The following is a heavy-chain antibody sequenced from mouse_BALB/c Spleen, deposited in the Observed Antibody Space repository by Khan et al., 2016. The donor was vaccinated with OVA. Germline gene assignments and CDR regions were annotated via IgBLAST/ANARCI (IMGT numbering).Heavy chain of an antibody. J-gene: IGHJ4*01. CDR1: GFTFSSYT. Sequence: EVELVESGGGLVKPGGSLKLSCAASGFTFSSYTMSWVRQTPEKRLEWVATISSGGTYTYYVDSVEGRFTLTRDNANNTLYLEMTSLKSEDTAIYYGTRGEGYYGNPYAIDFWGQGTSVTVSS. CDR3: TRGEGYYGNPYAIDF. D-gene: IGHD2-1*01. V-gene: IGHV5-6-4*01. CDR2: ISSGGTYT.